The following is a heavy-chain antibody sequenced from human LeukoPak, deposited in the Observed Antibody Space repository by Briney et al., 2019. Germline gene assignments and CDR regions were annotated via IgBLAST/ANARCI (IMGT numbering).Heavy chain of an antibody. J-gene: IGHJ5*02. Sequence: PGGSLRLSCAASGFTPSSYAMSWVRQAPGKGLEWVSGIRGSGGGTYYADSVKGRFTISRDNSKNTLYLQMNSLRAEDTALYYCAKQGVDPYNWFDPWGQGTLVTVSS. V-gene: IGHV3-23*01. D-gene: IGHD3-10*01. CDR3: AKQGVDPYNWFDP. CDR1: GFTPSSYA. CDR2: IRGSGGGT.